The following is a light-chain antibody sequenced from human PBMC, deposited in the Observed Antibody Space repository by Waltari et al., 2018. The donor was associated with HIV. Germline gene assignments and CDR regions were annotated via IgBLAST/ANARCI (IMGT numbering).Light chain of an antibody. CDR1: SSTVGSNY. CDR3: AAWDDSLSATV. CDR2: MSD. V-gene: IGLV1-47*01. J-gene: IGLJ2*01. Sequence: QSVLTQPPSASGPPGQRVTISCSGSSSTVGSNYVYWYQQLPGTAPKLLIYMSDQRPSGVPDRFSESKSGTSASLAISGLRSEDEAEYYCAAWDDSLSATVFGGGTKLTVL.